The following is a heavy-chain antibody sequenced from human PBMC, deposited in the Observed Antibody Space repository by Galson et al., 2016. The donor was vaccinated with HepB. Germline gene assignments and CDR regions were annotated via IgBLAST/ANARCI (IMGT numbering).Heavy chain of an antibody. CDR3: AKGGTMVRGVTPNFDY. Sequence: SLRLSCAASGFTFSSYAMSWVRQAPGKGLEWVSVISGSGDNTYSADSVKGRFTISRDNSENTVYLQMNSLRAEDTAVYYCAKGGTMVRGVTPNFDYWGQGALVTVSS. CDR2: ISGSGDNT. J-gene: IGHJ4*02. CDR1: GFTFSSYA. V-gene: IGHV3-23*01. D-gene: IGHD3-10*01.